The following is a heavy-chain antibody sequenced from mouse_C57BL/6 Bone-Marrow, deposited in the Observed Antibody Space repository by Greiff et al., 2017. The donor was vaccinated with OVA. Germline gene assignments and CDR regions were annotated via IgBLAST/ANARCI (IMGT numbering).Heavy chain of an antibody. CDR3: ERNRPYDGHYYYAMDY. CDR2: IYPGGGDT. J-gene: IGHJ4*01. CDR1: GYAFSSYW. V-gene: IGHV1-80*01. Sequence: QVQLQQSGAELVKPGASVKISCKASGYAFSSYWMNWVKQRPGKGLEWIGQIYPGGGDTNYNGKFKGKATLTADNSSSTAYMQLSSLTSEDSAVYFCERNRPYDGHYYYAMDYWGQGTSVTVSS. D-gene: IGHD2-3*01.